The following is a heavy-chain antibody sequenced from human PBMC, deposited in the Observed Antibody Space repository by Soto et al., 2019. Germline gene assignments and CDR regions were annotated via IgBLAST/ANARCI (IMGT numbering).Heavy chain of an antibody. CDR1: GGSVSSRGYY. V-gene: IGHV4-39*01. CDR2: IYDSGST. Sequence: QLQLQESGPGLVKPSETLSLACTVSGGSVSSRGYYWGWIRQSPGKELEWIGTIYDSGSTYYSPSLKSRVTISVDTSKNRFSLILTSVTAADTAVYYCARGQSGFQHWGQGTLVTVSS. J-gene: IGHJ1*01. D-gene: IGHD1-26*01. CDR3: ARGQSGFQH.